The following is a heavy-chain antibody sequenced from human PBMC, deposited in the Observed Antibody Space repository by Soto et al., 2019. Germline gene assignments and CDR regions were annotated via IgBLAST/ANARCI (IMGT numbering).Heavy chain of an antibody. CDR3: GKVLVGATGHTDSDS. Sequence: SETLSLTCTVSGGSIYRSGYYWGWIRQPPGRGLEWIGNIDYNGVTYSNPSLKSRVTISRDTSKNQFSMKLTSVTAADTALYYGGKVLVGATGHTDSDSWGPGTLVTVSS. V-gene: IGHV4-39*01. CDR2: IDYNGVT. J-gene: IGHJ4*02. CDR1: GGSIYRSGYY. D-gene: IGHD2-15*01.